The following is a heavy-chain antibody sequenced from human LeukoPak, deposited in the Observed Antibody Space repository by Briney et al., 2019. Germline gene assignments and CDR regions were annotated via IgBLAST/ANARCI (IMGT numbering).Heavy chain of an antibody. D-gene: IGHD6-13*01. CDR3: ARRKIAAAGPDY. Sequence: ASVRVSCKASGYTFTSYDINWVRQAPGQGLEWMGWMNPNSGNTGYAQKFQGRVTMTRNTSISTAYMELSSLTSEDTAVYYCARRKIAAAGPDYWGQGTLVTVSS. V-gene: IGHV1-8*01. J-gene: IGHJ4*02. CDR2: MNPNSGNT. CDR1: GYTFTSYD.